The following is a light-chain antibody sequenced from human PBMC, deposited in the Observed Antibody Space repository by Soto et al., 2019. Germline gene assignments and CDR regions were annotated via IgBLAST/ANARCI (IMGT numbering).Light chain of an antibody. V-gene: IGKV3-15*01. CDR2: GAS. Sequence: EIGMTQSRATLSVSPGERASLTCRASQSVDSNLAWYQQTAGQAPRLLIYGASTRATGIPARFSGSGSGTEFTLTISSLQSEDFAVYSCQQYTNWPYTFGQGTKLEIK. J-gene: IGKJ2*01. CDR3: QQYTNWPYT. CDR1: QSVDSN.